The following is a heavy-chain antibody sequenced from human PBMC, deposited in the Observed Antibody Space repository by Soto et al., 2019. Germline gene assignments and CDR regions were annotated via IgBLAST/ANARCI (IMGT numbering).Heavy chain of an antibody. J-gene: IGHJ6*02. Sequence: ASVKVSCKASGYTFAVYYRHWVRQAPGQGLEWMGWINPNSGGTNYAQKFQGWVTMTRDTSISTAYMELSRLRSDDTAVYYCARAAQGYCISTSCYDGMDVWGQGTTVTVS. V-gene: IGHV1-2*04. CDR3: ARAAQGYCISTSCYDGMDV. CDR2: INPNSGGT. D-gene: IGHD2-2*01. CDR1: GYTFAVYY.